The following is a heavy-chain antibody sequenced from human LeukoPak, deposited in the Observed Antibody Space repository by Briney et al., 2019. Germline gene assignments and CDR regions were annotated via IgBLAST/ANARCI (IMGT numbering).Heavy chain of an antibody. CDR1: GGSISSSSHY. CDR2: IYYSGST. CDR3: ARAVQSYFGTSAAFDI. J-gene: IGHJ3*02. V-gene: IGHV4-39*07. D-gene: IGHD3/OR15-3a*01. Sequence: PSETLSLTCTVSGGSISSSSHYWGWIRQPPGKGLEWIGSIYYSGSTYYNPSLKSRVTISVDTSKNQFSLKLSSVTAADTAVYYCARAVQSYFGTSAAFDIWGQGTMVTVSS.